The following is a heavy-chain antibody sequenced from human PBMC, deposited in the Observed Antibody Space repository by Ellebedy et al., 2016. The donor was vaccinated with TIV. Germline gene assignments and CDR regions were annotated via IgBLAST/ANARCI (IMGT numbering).Heavy chain of an antibody. CDR1: GGTFSSYA. D-gene: IGHD4-17*01. Sequence: AASVQVSCKASGGTFSSYAISWVRQAPGQGLEWMGRIIPILGIANYAQKFQGRVTITADKSTSTAYMELSSLRSEDTAVYYCAREGVIMTTVTNRFDYWGQGTLVTVSS. CDR2: IIPILGIA. J-gene: IGHJ4*02. V-gene: IGHV1-69*04. CDR3: AREGVIMTTVTNRFDY.